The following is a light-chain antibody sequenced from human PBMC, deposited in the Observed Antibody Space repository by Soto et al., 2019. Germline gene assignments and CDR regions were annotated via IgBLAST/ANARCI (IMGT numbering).Light chain of an antibody. CDR3: TSYTTSSTYV. V-gene: IGLV2-14*03. Sequence: SLLTPPSPPSWSPGQAITISRPWTNRDIGCYNFVSWYQNHPGKAPKLIIYDVNNRPSGVSNRFSGSKSGNTASLTISGLQAEDEADYYCTSYTTSSTYVFGTGTKATVL. J-gene: IGLJ1*01. CDR2: DVN. CDR1: NRDIGCYNF.